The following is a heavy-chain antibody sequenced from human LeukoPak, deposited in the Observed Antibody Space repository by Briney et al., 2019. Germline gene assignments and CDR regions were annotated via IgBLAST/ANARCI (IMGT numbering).Heavy chain of an antibody. J-gene: IGHJ4*02. CDR1: GFTLSSYG. Sequence: PGGSLRLSCAASGFTLSSYGMSWVRQAPGKGLEWVSAISGSGGSTYYADSVKGRFTISRDNSENTLYLQMNSLRAEDTAVYYCAKDVWAFDYWGQGTLVTVSS. CDR3: AKDVWAFDY. V-gene: IGHV3-23*01. CDR2: ISGSGGST. D-gene: IGHD5/OR15-5a*01.